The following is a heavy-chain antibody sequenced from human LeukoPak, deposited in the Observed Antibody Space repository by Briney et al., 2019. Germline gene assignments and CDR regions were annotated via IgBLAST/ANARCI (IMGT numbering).Heavy chain of an antibody. CDR3: AKYCSGGSCYGALGY. D-gene: IGHD2-15*01. CDR2: IRYDGSNK. V-gene: IGHV3-30*02. CDR1: GFTFSSYG. J-gene: IGHJ4*02. Sequence: GGSLRLSCAASGFTFSSYGMHWVRQAPGKGLEWVAFIRYDGSNKYYADSVKGRFTTSRDNSKNTLYLQMNSLRAEDTAVYYCAKYCSGGSCYGALGYWGQGTLVTVSS.